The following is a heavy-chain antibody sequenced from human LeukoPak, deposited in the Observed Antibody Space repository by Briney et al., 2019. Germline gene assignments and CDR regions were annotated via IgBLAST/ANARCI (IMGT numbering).Heavy chain of an antibody. Sequence: TSETLSLTCTVSGGSISSYYWSWIRQPAGKGLEWIGRIYTSASTNYNPSLKSRVTMSVDTSKNQFSLKLSSVTAADTAVYYCARDRQSGNWNYRRRNNWFDPWGQGTLVTVSS. CDR1: GGSISSYY. J-gene: IGHJ5*02. CDR2: IYTSAST. D-gene: IGHD1-7*01. CDR3: ARDRQSGNWNYRRRNNWFDP. V-gene: IGHV4-4*07.